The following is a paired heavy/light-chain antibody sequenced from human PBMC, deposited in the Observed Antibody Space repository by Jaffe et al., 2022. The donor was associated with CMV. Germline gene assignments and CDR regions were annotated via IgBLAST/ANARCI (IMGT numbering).Heavy chain of an antibody. V-gene: IGHV3-73*01. D-gene: IGHD5-18*01. CDR1: GFTFSGSA. Sequence: EVQLVESGGGLVQPGGSLKLSCAASGFTFSGSAMHWVRQASGKGLEWVGRIRSKANSYATAYAASVKGRFTISRDDSKNTAYLQMNSLKTEDTAVYYCTRHAEGGYSYGLLGRDDAFDIWGQGTMVTVSS. J-gene: IGHJ3*02. CDR2: IRSKANSYAT. CDR3: TRHAEGGYSYGLLGRDDAFDI.
Light chain of an antibody. CDR1: SSNIGSNY. J-gene: IGLJ1*01. CDR3: AAWDDSLSAPFYV. Sequence: QSVLTQPPSASGTPGQRVTISCSGSSSNIGSNYVYWYQQLPGTAPKLLIYRNNQRPSGVPDRFSGSKSGTSASLAISGLRSEDEADYYCAAWDDSLSAPFYVFGTGTKVTVL. CDR2: RNN. V-gene: IGLV1-47*01.